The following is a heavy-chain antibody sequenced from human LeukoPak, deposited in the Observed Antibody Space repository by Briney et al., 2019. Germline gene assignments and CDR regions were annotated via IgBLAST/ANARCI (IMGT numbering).Heavy chain of an antibody. V-gene: IGHV3-23*01. Sequence: GGSLRLSCAASGFTFSNYAMSWVRQAPGKGLEWVSAITSGDSTYYADSVKGRFTISRDNSKNTLYLQMNSLRAEDTAVYHCARAYSSSWYDYWGQGTLVTVSS. D-gene: IGHD6-13*01. CDR3: ARAYSSSWYDY. CDR2: ITSGDST. J-gene: IGHJ4*02. CDR1: GFTFSNYA.